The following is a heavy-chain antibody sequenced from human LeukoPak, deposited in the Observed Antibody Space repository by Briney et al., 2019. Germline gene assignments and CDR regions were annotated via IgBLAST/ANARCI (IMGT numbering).Heavy chain of an antibody. CDR3: ATVIAAAGLDASDI. D-gene: IGHD6-13*01. CDR2: FDPEDGET. Sequence: GASVKVSCKVSGYTLTELSMHWVRQAPGKGLEWMGGFDPEDGETIYAQKFQGRVTMTEDTSTDTAYMELSSLRSEDTAVYYCATVIAAAGLDASDIWGQGTMVTVSS. V-gene: IGHV1-24*01. CDR1: GYTLTELS. J-gene: IGHJ3*02.